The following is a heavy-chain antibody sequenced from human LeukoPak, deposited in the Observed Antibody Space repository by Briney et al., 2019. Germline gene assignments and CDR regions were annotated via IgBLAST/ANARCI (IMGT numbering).Heavy chain of an antibody. CDR3: ARQSYILTGYYMRPGEVYYYGMDV. J-gene: IGHJ6*02. V-gene: IGHV4-39*01. CDR2: IHHSGNT. Sequence: SETLSLTCSVSGDSISSSGYYWDWIRQPPGKGLEWIGSIHHSGNTYYNPSLKSRVTISVDTSKNQFSLKLSSVTAADTAVYYCARQSYILTGYYMRPGEVYYYGMDVWGQGTTVTVSS. D-gene: IGHD3-9*01. CDR1: GDSISSSGYY.